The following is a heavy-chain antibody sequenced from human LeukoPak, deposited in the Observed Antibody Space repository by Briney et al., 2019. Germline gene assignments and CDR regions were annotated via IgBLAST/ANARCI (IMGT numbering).Heavy chain of an antibody. CDR2: IYTSGST. CDR3: ARETPSSGKAFDI. J-gene: IGHJ3*02. V-gene: IGHV4-39*07. CDR1: GGSISSSSYY. D-gene: IGHD1-1*01. Sequence: PSETLSLTCTVSGGSISSSSYYWGWIRQPPGKGLEWIGRIYTSGSTNYNPSLKSRVTMSVDTSKNQFSLKLSSVTAADTAVYYCARETPSSGKAFDIWGQGTMVTVSS.